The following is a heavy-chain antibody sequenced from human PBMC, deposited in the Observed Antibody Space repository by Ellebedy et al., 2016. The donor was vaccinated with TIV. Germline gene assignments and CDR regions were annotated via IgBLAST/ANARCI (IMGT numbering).Heavy chain of an antibody. CDR3: ARTGLDGSAYSADF. Sequence: VSVKVSCKVSGYTLTELSMHWVRQAPGKGLEWMGGFDPEDGETIYAQKFQGRVTMTEDTSTDTAYMELSSLRSEDTAVYYCARTGLDGSAYSADFWGQGTLVTVSS. CDR2: FDPEDGET. CDR1: GYTLTELS. J-gene: IGHJ4*02. D-gene: IGHD3-3*01. V-gene: IGHV1-24*01.